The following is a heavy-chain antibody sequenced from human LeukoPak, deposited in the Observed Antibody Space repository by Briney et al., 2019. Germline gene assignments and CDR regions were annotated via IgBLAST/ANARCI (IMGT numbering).Heavy chain of an antibody. CDR2: ISGTGGST. CDR3: ARYYSGSFSFDY. Sequence: GGSLRLSCAASGFTFSNYAMNWVRQAPEKGLEWVSEISGTGGSTYYADSVKGRFTISRDNSRNTLYLQMHSLRVEDTAIYYCARYYSGSFSFDYWGQGTLVTVSS. CDR1: GFTFSNYA. J-gene: IGHJ4*02. V-gene: IGHV3-23*01. D-gene: IGHD1-26*01.